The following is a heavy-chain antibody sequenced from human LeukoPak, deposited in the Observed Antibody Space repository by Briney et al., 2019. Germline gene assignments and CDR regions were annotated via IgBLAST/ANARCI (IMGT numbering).Heavy chain of an antibody. J-gene: IGHJ4*02. V-gene: IGHV3-7*01. D-gene: IGHD6-19*01. CDR2: IKQDGSEK. Sequence: GGSLRLSCAASGFTFSADWMAWVRQAPGKGLEWVANIKQDGSEKYYVASVKGRFTISRDNSKNSLYLQMNSLRADDTAVYNCTRHYGWSNYNWGQGTLLTVSS. CDR1: GFTFSADW. CDR3: TRHYGWSNYN.